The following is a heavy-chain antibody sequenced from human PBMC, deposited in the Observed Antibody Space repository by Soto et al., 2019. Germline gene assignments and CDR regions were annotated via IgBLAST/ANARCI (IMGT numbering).Heavy chain of an antibody. V-gene: IGHV3-33*01. CDR1: GFTFSSYG. J-gene: IGHJ4*02. CDR2: IWYDGSNK. CDR3: ARDLGYCSSTSCDGGFDY. Sequence: GGSLRLSCAASGFTFSSYGMHWVRQAPGKGLEWVAVIWYDGSNKYYADSVKGRFTISRDNSKNTLYLQMNSLRAEDTAVYYCARDLGYCSSTSCDGGFDYWGQGTLVTVSS. D-gene: IGHD2-2*01.